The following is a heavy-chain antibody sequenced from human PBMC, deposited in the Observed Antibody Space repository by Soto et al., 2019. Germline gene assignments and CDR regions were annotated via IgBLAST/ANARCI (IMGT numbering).Heavy chain of an antibody. Sequence: QVQLQESGPGLVKPSETLSVTCTVSGGSVSSRSHFWSWIRQPPGGGLQWIGYIFYSGSTNYNPSLKSRATLSVDTSSNQFSLRLTSVTAADTAFYYCARYDAESGSNKIDPWGQGTLVTVSS. CDR2: IFYSGST. D-gene: IGHD5-12*01. CDR1: GGSVSSRSHF. J-gene: IGHJ5*02. CDR3: ARYDAESGSNKIDP. V-gene: IGHV4-61*01.